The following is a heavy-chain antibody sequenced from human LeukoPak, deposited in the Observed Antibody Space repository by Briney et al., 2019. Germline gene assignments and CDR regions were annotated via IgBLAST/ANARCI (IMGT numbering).Heavy chain of an antibody. V-gene: IGHV3-21*01. CDR3: ARDYYYDSSGYYPSPAFDY. CDR2: ISISRSYI. CDR1: GFTFSSYS. D-gene: IGHD3-22*01. Sequence: PGGSLRLSCAASGFTFSSYSMDWVRQAPGKGLEWVSSISISRSYIYYADSVKGPFTISRDNTKNSLYLQMTSLRAEETAVYYCARDYYYDSSGYYPSPAFDYWGQGTLVTVSS. J-gene: IGHJ4*02.